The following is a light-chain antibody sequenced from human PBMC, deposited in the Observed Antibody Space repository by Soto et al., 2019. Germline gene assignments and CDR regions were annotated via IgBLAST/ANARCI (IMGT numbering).Light chain of an antibody. CDR1: QSVSSSY. CDR3: QQYGTSPLT. V-gene: IGKV3-20*01. J-gene: IGKJ4*01. Sequence: EIVLTQSPGTLSLSPGERATLSCRARQSVSSSYLAWYQQKPGQAPRLLIYGASSRATGIPDRFSGSGSGTDFNLTISSLEPEDFAVYYCQQYGTSPLTFGGGTKVEIK. CDR2: GAS.